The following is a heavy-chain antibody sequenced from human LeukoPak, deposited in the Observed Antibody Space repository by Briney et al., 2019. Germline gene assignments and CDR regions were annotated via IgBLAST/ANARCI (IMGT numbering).Heavy chain of an antibody. CDR3: ARSDGYGLVDI. D-gene: IGHD3-10*01. CDR1: GYTFTGYY. CDR2: INPNRGGT. Sequence: ASVKVSCKASGYTFTGYYMHWVRQAPGQGLEWMGWINPNRGGTNYAQKFQGRVTMTRDTSISTAYMELSRLRSDDTAVYYCARSDGYGLVDIWGQGTMVTVSS. J-gene: IGHJ3*02. V-gene: IGHV1-2*02.